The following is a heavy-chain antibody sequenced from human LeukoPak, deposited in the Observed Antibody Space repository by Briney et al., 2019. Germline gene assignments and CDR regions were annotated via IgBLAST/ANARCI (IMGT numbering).Heavy chain of an antibody. V-gene: IGHV3-7*03. CDR2: IKEDGTET. D-gene: IGHD5-24*01. J-gene: IGHJ4*02. Sequence: GGSLRLSCAASGFMFSSNWMSWVRLAPGRGLEWVANIKEDGTETYYVGSVKGRFTISRDNAKNSLYLQMNSLRVEDTAVYYCAKEGRSLQTYWGQGTLVTVSS. CDR1: GFMFSSNW. CDR3: AKEGRSLQTY.